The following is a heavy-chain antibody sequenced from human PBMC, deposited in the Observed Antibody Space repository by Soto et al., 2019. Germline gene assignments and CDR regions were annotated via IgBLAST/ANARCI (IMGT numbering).Heavy chain of an antibody. CDR3: ARDMSGGTYNYYYGMDV. J-gene: IGHJ6*02. Sequence: GGSLRLSCAASGFTFSNYAMSWVRQAPGKGPEWVSAISGGGGQTYYLESVKGRFTISRDNSKNTVSLLLNSLRADDTAVYYCARDMSGGTYNYYYGMDVWGQGTTVTVSS. CDR2: ISGGGGQT. CDR1: GFTFSNYA. V-gene: IGHV3-23*01. D-gene: IGHD1-26*01.